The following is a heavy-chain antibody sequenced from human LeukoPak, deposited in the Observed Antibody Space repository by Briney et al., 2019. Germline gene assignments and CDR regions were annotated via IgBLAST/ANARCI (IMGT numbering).Heavy chain of an antibody. D-gene: IGHD1-20*01. J-gene: IGHJ3*02. CDR3: ARVLDITGTIFDAFDI. CDR2: ISGSGTYM. V-gene: IGHV3-21*01. CDR1: GFAFTTYK. Sequence: GGSLRLSCAASGFAFTTYKMNWVRQAPGKGLEWVSSISGSGTYMYYADSLKGRFTISRDNAKNSLYLQMNSLRAEDTAVYYCARVLDITGTIFDAFDIWGQGTMVTVSS.